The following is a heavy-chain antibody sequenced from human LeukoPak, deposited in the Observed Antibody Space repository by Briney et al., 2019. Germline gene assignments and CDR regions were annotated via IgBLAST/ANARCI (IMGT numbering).Heavy chain of an antibody. J-gene: IGHJ4*02. CDR2: IYPGDSDT. D-gene: IGHD4-11*01. V-gene: IGHV5-51*01. CDR1: GFSFTSYW. Sequence: GESLKISCKGSGFSFTSYWIGWVREMPGKGLEWVGIIYPGDSDTRYSPSFQGQVTISADKSISTAYLQWSSLKASDTAMYYCARHKSSNVGHFDYWGQGTLVTVSS. CDR3: ARHKSSNVGHFDY.